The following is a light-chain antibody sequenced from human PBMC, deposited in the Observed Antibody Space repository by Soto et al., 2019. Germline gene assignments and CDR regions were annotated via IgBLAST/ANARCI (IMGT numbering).Light chain of an antibody. V-gene: IGKV3-15*01. CDR3: QQYNDWPPST. CDR2: GAS. Sequence: EIEMTQSPATLSVSPGERATLSCRASQSITNNLAWYQQKPGQAPRLIIYGASSRATAIPARFSGSGFGTEFTLTISSLQSEDFAVYYCQQYNDWPPSTFGQGTKVEIK. CDR1: QSITNN. J-gene: IGKJ2*01.